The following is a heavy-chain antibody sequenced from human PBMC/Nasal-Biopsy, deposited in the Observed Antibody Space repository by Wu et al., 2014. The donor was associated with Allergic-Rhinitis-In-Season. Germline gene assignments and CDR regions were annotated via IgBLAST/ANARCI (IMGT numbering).Heavy chain of an antibody. V-gene: IGHV4-61*02. J-gene: IGHJ4*02. CDR3: ARLRPVLDRSNWRGKYYFDY. Sequence: TLSLTCAVSGGSLSSDGSSWNWIRQAAGKGPEWIGRIYVGRVETTGTTSSNPSLKSRVSMSVDTSKSQLSLKLSSVTAADTAAYYCARLRPVLDRSNWRGKYYFDYWGQGTLVTVSS. D-gene: IGHD1-1*01. CDR1: GGSLSSDGSS. CDR2: IYVGRVETTGTT.